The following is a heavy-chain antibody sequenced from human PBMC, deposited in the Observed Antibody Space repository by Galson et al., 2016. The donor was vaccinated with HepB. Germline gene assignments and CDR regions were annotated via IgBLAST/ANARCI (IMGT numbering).Heavy chain of an antibody. Sequence: PALVKPTQTLTLTCTFSGFSLSTSGAGVDWLRQPPGKALGWLALIYWDDDKRYSPSLQSRLTITKATSKSQVVLTLTNMDPVDTATYYSEHIPSMQEVPSRWFDPWGQGTLVTVSS. CDR1: GFSLSTSGAG. J-gene: IGHJ5*02. D-gene: IGHD2-8*01. V-gene: IGHV2-5*02. CDR2: IYWDDDK. CDR3: EHIPSMQEVPSRWFDP.